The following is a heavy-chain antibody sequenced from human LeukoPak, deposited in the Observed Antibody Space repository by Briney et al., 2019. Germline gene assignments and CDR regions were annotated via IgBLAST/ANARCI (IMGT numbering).Heavy chain of an antibody. D-gene: IGHD4-17*01. Sequence: PSQTLSLTCTVSGGSISSGDYYWSWIRQPPGKGLEWIGYIYYSGSTYYNPSLKSRVTISVDTSKNQFSLKLSSVTAADTAVYYCARDGTTTVTQHWYLDLWGRGTLVTVSS. J-gene: IGHJ2*01. CDR1: GGSISSGDYY. V-gene: IGHV4-30-4*01. CDR3: ARDGTTTVTQHWYLDL. CDR2: IYYSGST.